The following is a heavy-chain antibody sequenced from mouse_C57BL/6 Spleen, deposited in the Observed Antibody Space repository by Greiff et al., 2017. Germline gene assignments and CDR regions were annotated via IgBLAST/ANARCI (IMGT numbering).Heavy chain of an antibody. CDR1: GYTFTSYW. V-gene: IGHV1-52*01. D-gene: IGHD1-1*01. Sequence: QVQLQQPGAELVRPGSSVKLSCKASGYTFTSYWMHWVKQRPIQGLEWIGNIDPSDSETHYNQKFKDKATLTVDKSSSTAYMQLSSLTSEDSAVYYCARRDYGSSHWYCDVWGTGTTVTVSS. CDR2: IDPSDSET. J-gene: IGHJ1*03. CDR3: ARRDYGSSHWYCDV.